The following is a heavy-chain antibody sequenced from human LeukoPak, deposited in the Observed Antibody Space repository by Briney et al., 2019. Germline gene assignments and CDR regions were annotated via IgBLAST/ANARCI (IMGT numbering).Heavy chain of an antibody. CDR3: AKDWTSFVVVPAAVDH. Sequence: GGSLRPPCAASGFTFSSYGMHWVRQAPGKGLEWVAFIRYDGGDKHCVDSVKGRFTISRDNSKNTLYLQMNSLRGEDTAVYYCAKDWTSFVVVPAAVDHWGQGTLVTVSS. V-gene: IGHV3-30*02. J-gene: IGHJ4*02. CDR1: GFTFSSYG. CDR2: IRYDGGDK. D-gene: IGHD2-2*01.